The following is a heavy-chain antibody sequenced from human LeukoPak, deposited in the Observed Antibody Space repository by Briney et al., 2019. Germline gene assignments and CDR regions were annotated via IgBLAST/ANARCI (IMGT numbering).Heavy chain of an antibody. V-gene: IGHV1-2*02. J-gene: IGHJ4*02. D-gene: IGHD1-14*01. CDR1: GFTFSSYG. CDR3: ARLSRNSDY. Sequence: GGSLRLSCAASGFTFSSYGMHWVRQAPGQGLEWMGWINPNSGGTNYAQKFQGRVTMTRDTSISTAYIELSRLRSDDTAVYYCARLSRNSDYWGQGTLVTVSS. CDR2: INPNSGGT.